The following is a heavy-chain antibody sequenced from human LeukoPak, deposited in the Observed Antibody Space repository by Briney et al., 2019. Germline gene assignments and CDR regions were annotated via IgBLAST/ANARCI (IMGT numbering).Heavy chain of an antibody. CDR1: GFTLSVNW. Sequence: GGSLRLSCAASGFTLSVNWMHWVRQAPGKGLVWVARIYSDASTIRYADSVKGRFTISRDNAKNTLYLQMNSLRAEDTAVYYCARESYDSSGYYYGGGFDYWGQGTLVTVSS. CDR3: ARESYDSSGYYYGGGFDY. J-gene: IGHJ4*02. D-gene: IGHD3-22*01. CDR2: IYSDASTI. V-gene: IGHV3-74*01.